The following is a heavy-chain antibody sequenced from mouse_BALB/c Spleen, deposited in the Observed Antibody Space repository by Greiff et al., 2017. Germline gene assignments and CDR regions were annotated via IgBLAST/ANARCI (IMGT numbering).Heavy chain of an antibody. CDR2: ISSGSSTI. D-gene: IGHD1-1*01. V-gene: IGHV5-17*02. J-gene: IGHJ1*01. CDR1: GFTFSSFG. CDR3: ARRRENYGSFYWYFDV. Sequence: EVQGVESGGGLVQPGGSRKLSCAASGFTFSSFGMHWVRQAPEKGLEWVAYISSGSSTIYYADTVKGRFTISRDNPKNTLFLQMTSLRSEDTAMYYCARRRENYGSFYWYFDVWGAGTTVTVSS.